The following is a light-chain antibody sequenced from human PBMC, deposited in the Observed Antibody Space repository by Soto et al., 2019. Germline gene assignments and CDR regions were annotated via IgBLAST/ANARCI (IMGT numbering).Light chain of an antibody. CDR3: QQYGSSPWA. J-gene: IGKJ1*01. CDR1: QSVSSNY. V-gene: IGKV3-20*01. CDR2: GAS. Sequence: IVLTQSPGTLSLSPGERATLSCRASQSVSSNYLAWYQQKPGQAPRLLIYGASSRATAIPDRFSGSGSGTEFTLTISRLEPEDFAVYYCQQYGSSPWAFGQGTKVEIK.